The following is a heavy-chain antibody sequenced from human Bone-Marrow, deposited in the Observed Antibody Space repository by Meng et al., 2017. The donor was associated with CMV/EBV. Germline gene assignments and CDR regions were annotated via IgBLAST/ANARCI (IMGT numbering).Heavy chain of an antibody. Sequence: ASVKVSCKTSGYAFTGYYVHWVRQAPGQGLEWMGWINPNSGGTNYAQKFQGRVTMTRDTSISTAYMELSRLRSDDTAVYYCARDATIFLDPWGQGTLVTVSS. CDR3: ARDATIFLDP. CDR1: GYAFTGYY. V-gene: IGHV1-2*02. J-gene: IGHJ5*01. CDR2: INPNSGGT. D-gene: IGHD3-3*01.